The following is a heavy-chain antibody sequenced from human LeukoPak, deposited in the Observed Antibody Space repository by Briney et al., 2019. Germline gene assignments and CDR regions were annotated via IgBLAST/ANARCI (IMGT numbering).Heavy chain of an antibody. Sequence: SETLSLTCTVSGGSISSYYWSWIRQPAGKGLEWIGRIYTSGSTNYNPSLKSRVTMSVDTSKNQFSLKLSSVTAADTAVYYCASTRLPTATSYYFDYWGQGTLVTVSS. V-gene: IGHV4-4*07. CDR2: IYTSGST. D-gene: IGHD4-17*01. CDR3: ASTRLPTATSYYFDY. CDR1: GGSISSYY. J-gene: IGHJ4*02.